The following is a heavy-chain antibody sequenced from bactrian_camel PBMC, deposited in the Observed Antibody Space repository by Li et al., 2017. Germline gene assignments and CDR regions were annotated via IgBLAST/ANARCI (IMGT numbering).Heavy chain of an antibody. CDR3: VRDQSDIPKADLGY. CDR1: GSTHMRYC. Sequence: DVQLVESGGGSVQAGGSLRLSCVASGSTHMRYCMAWFRQAPGKEREGIAGVDSDGSISYSDSVKGRFTVSRGNAKNTMYLEMNTLKPEDTAVYYCVRDQSDIPKADLGYWGQWTQVTVS. V-gene: IGHV3S10*01. CDR2: VDSDGSI. D-gene: IGHD1*01. J-gene: IGHJ6*01.